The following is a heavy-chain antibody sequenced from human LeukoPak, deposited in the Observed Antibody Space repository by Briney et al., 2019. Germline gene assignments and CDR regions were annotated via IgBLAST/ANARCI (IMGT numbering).Heavy chain of an antibody. V-gene: IGHV4-39*01. CDR2: NYYSGST. D-gene: IGHD5-24*01. CDR1: GGSISGSRYY. CDR3: ARHIDGYNGFDP. Sequence: SETLSLTCTVSGGSISGSRYYWGWIRQPPGKDLEWIGSNYYSGSTYYNPSLKSLVTISVDTSKNQSSLKLSSVAAADTAVYYCARHIDGYNGFDPWGQGTLVTVSS. J-gene: IGHJ5*02.